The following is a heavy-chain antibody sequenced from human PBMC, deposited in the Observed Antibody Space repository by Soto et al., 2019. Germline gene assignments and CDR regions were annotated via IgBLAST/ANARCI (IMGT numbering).Heavy chain of an antibody. CDR3: AKGTSSEFLLSFDD. J-gene: IGHJ4*01. CDR1: GFPSSTYGFSTYA. D-gene: IGHD3-10*01. V-gene: IGHV3-23*01. CDR2: ITGSGSHS. Sequence: GWSLRLSCMASGFPSSTYGFSTYAMTWVRQPPGKGLEWVSVITGSGSHSYYADSVKGRFTISRDNSRNTLFLKMDSLRADDTAVYLCAKGTSSEFLLSFDDWGHGTLVTLAS.